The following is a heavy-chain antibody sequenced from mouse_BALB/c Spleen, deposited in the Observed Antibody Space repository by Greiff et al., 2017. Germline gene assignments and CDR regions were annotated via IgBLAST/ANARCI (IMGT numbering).Heavy chain of an antibody. CDR2: IWSGGST. Sequence: QVQLQQSGPGLVQPSQSLSITCTVSGFSLTSYGVHWVRQSPGKGLEWLGVIWSGGSTDYNAAFISRLSISKDNSKSQVFFKMNSLQANDTAIYYCARGRDDGYGHYGSVFDVWGAGTTVTVSS. CDR3: ARGRDDGYGHYGSVFDV. J-gene: IGHJ1*01. CDR1: GFSLTSYG. V-gene: IGHV2-2*02. D-gene: IGHD2-3*01.